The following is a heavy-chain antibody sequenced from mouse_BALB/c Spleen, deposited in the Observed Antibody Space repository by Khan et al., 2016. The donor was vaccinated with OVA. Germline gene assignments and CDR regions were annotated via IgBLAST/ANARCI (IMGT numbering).Heavy chain of an antibody. CDR3: ARGVYGSRGAWFAY. V-gene: IGHV1-18*01. CDR2: INPNNGYT. CDR1: GYTFTDYN. D-gene: IGHD1-1*01. J-gene: IGHJ3*01. Sequence: VQLQQSGPELVKPGASVKIPCKASGYTFTDYNMDWVKLSHGKSLEWIGDINPNNGYTIYNQKFKGKATLTVDKYSSTAYMEIRSLTSEDTAVYYCARGVYGSRGAWFAYWGQGTLVTVSA.